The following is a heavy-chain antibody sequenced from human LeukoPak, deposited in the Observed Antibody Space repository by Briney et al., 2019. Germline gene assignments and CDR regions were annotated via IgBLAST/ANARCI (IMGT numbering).Heavy chain of an antibody. V-gene: IGHV4-39*01. Sequence: QPSETLSLTCTVSGGSISSSDYYWGWIRQPPGKGLEWIGSIYYGGSTYYNPSLKSRVTISVDTSMNQFSLKLSFVTTADTAVYYCARALGYCSGGSCTRGYNWFDPWGQGTLVTVPS. CDR3: ARALGYCSGGSCTRGYNWFDP. D-gene: IGHD2-15*01. J-gene: IGHJ5*02. CDR2: IYYGGST. CDR1: GGSISSSDYY.